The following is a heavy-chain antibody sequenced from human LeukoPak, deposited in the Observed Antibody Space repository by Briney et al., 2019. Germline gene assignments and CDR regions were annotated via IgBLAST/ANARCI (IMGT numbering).Heavy chain of an antibody. CDR3: ARVFGDTMVRGVIAYFDY. D-gene: IGHD3-10*01. Sequence: ASVKVSCKASGYSFTSYDINWVRQATGQGLEWMGWMNPNSGNTGYAQKFQGRVTMTRNTSISTAYMELSSLRSEDTAVYYCARVFGDTMVRGVIAYFDYWGQGTLVTVSS. CDR1: GYSFTSYD. CDR2: MNPNSGNT. V-gene: IGHV1-8*01. J-gene: IGHJ4*02.